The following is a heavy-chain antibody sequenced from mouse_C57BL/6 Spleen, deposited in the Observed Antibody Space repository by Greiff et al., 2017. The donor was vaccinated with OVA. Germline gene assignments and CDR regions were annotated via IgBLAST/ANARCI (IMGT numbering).Heavy chain of an antibody. CDR1: GYTFTSYW. CDR2: IYPGSGST. Sequence: QVQLQQSGAELVKPGASVKMSCKASGYTFTSYWITWVKQRPGQGLEWIGDIYPGSGSTNYNEKFKSKATLTVDTSSSTAYMQLSSLTSEDSAVYYCARSYDSSGPFAYWGQGTLVTVSA. CDR3: ARSYDSSGPFAY. J-gene: IGHJ3*01. V-gene: IGHV1-55*01. D-gene: IGHD3-2*02.